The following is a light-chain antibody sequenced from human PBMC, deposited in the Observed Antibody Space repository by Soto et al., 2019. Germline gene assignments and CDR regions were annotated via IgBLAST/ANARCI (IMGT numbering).Light chain of an antibody. V-gene: IGKV1-39*01. Sequence: DIQLTQSPSSLSASVGDRVTITCRASQSMSTYLNWYQQIAGRAPKVLINAASSLQSGVPSRFSGSGSGTDFTLTISSLQPEDFATYYCQQSYSSPYTFGQGTKLEIK. CDR3: QQSYSSPYT. J-gene: IGKJ2*01. CDR1: QSMSTY. CDR2: AAS.